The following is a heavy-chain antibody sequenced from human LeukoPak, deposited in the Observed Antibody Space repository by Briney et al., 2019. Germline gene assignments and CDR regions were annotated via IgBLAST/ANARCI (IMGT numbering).Heavy chain of an antibody. CDR2: INHSGST. CDR1: GGSISSSSYY. D-gene: IGHD3-3*01. V-gene: IGHV4-39*07. CDR3: ARGDYDFWSGYFYFDY. J-gene: IGHJ4*02. Sequence: SETLSLTCTVSGGSISSSSYYWGWIRQPPGKGLEWIGEINHSGSTNYNPSLKSRVTISVDTSKNQFSLKLSSVTAADTAVYYCARGDYDFWSGYFYFDYWGQGTLVTVSS.